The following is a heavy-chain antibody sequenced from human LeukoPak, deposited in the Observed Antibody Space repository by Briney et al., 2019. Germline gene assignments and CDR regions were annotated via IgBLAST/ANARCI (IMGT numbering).Heavy chain of an antibody. Sequence: GASVKVSCKASGYTFTGYYMHWVRQAPGQGLEWMGWINPNSGGTNYAQKFQGRVTMTRDTSISTAYMELSRLRSDDTAVYYCAVYCSGGSCYIPYDYWGQGTLAAVSS. V-gene: IGHV1-2*02. CDR2: INPNSGGT. CDR3: AVYCSGGSCYIPYDY. J-gene: IGHJ4*02. CDR1: GYTFTGYY. D-gene: IGHD2-15*01.